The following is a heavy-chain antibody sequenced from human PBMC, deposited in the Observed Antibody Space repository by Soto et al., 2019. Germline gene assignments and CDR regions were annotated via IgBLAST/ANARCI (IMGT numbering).Heavy chain of an antibody. D-gene: IGHD3-16*02. CDR3: AKDLAITFGGVIAEGGYFDH. CDR2: ISGSGGIT. J-gene: IGHJ4*02. V-gene: IGHV3-23*01. CDR1: GFTFSTYA. Sequence: GGSLRLSCAASGFTFSTYAMSWVRQAPGKGLEWVSVISGSGGITYYADSVKGRFTISRDNSKNTLYLQMNSLRAEDTAVYYCAKDLAITFGGVIAEGGYFDHWGQGTLVTVSS.